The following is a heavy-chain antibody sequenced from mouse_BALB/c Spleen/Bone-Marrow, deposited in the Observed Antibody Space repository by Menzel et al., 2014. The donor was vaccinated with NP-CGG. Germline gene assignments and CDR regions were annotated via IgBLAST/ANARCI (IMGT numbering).Heavy chain of an antibody. Sequence: EVKLVESGAELVKPGASVKLSCTASGFNIKDTYVHWVKRRPEQGLEWIGRIDPANGNTKYDPKFQGKATITADTSSNTAYLRLSSLTSEDTAVYYCARREYYAMDYWGQGTSVTVSS. CDR3: ARREYYAMDY. J-gene: IGHJ4*01. CDR2: IDPANGNT. V-gene: IGHV14-3*02. CDR1: GFNIKDTY.